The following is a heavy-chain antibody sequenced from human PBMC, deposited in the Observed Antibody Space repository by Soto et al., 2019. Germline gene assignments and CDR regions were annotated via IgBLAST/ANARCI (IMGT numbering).Heavy chain of an antibody. D-gene: IGHD1-7*01. CDR1: GGSISRYY. J-gene: IGHJ5*02. Sequence: PSETLSVTCTVSGGSISRYYWSWIRQPPGKGLEWIGYIYYSGSTNYNPSLKSRVTISVDTSKNQFSLKLSSVTAADTAVYYCARLYIWNYRGKATNWFDPWAQRTPVPVSA. CDR2: IYYSGST. CDR3: ARLYIWNYRGKATNWFDP. V-gene: IGHV4-59*01.